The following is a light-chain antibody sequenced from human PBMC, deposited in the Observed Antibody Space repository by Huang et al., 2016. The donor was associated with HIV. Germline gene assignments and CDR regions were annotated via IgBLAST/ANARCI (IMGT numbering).Light chain of an antibody. CDR3: MQALQTPPT. J-gene: IGKJ4*01. Sequence: DFVMTPSPLSLPVTPGEPASLSCRSSQSLLHSNEYNYLEWYLQKPGQSPQLLIYLGANRASGVPDRVSGSGSGTDFTRKISRVEAEDVGVYYCMQALQTPPTFGGGTKVEI. CDR2: LGA. CDR1: QSLLHSNEYNY. V-gene: IGKV2-28*01.